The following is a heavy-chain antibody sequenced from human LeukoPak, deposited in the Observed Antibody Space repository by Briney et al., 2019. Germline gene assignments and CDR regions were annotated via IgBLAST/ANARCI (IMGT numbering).Heavy chain of an antibody. J-gene: IGHJ3*02. D-gene: IGHD3-9*01. Sequence: SETLSLTCTVSGYSISSGYYWGWIRQPPGKGLEWIGSIYHSGSTYYNPSLKSRVTISVDTSKNQFSLKLSSVTAADTAVYYCARVIGGDYDILTGYYRGSAFDIWGQGTMVTVSS. CDR1: GYSISSGYY. V-gene: IGHV4-38-2*02. CDR3: ARVIGGDYDILTGYYRGSAFDI. CDR2: IYHSGST.